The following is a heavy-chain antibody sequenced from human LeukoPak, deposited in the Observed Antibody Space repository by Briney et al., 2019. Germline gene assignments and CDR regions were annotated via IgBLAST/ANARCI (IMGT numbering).Heavy chain of an antibody. V-gene: IGHV3-23*01. CDR3: AKGSSNYVSVNWFDP. CDR2: ISGGGGST. D-gene: IGHD4-11*01. CDR1: GFTFSNYA. Sequence: PGGSLRLSCAASGFTFSNYAMTWVRQAPGKGLEWVSSISGGGGSTYYADSVKGRFTISRDNSKNTLYLQMNSLRAEDTAVYYCAKGSSNYVSVNWFDPWGQGTLVTVSS. J-gene: IGHJ5*02.